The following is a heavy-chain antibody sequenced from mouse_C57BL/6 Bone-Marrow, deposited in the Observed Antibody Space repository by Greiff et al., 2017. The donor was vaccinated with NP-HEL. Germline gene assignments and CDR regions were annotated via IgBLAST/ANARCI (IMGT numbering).Heavy chain of an antibody. V-gene: IGHV1-63*01. CDR1: GYTFTNYW. CDR2: IYPGGGYT. Sequence: VQGVESGAELVRPGTSVKMSCKASGYTFTNYWIGWAKQRPGHGLEWIGDIYPGGGYTNYNEKFKGKATLTADKSSSTAYMQFSSLTSEDSAIYYCAREGAYLWFAYWGQGTLVTVSA. J-gene: IGHJ3*01. CDR3: AREGAYLWFAY. D-gene: IGHD5-5*01.